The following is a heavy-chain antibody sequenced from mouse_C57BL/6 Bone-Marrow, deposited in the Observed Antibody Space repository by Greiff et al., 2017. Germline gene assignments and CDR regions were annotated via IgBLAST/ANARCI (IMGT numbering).Heavy chain of an antibody. CDR3: ARSFTVVAPFDY. D-gene: IGHD1-1*01. V-gene: IGHV1-52*01. J-gene: IGHJ2*01. Sequence: QVQLQQPGAELVRPGSSVKLSCKASGYTFTSYWMHWVKQRPIQGLEWIGNIDPSDSETHYNQQFKDKATLTVDKSSSTAYMQLSSLTSEDSAVYYWARSFTVVAPFDYWGQGTTLTVSS. CDR2: IDPSDSET. CDR1: GYTFTSYW.